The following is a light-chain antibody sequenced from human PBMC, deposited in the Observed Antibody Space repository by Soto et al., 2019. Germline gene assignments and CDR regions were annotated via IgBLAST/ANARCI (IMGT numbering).Light chain of an antibody. Sequence: EIVLTQYPGTLSLSPGERATLSCRASQSVSSSWLAWYQQKPGQAPGLLIYGASSRATGIPARVSGSGSGTDFTLTISRLEPEDFAVYYCQQYGSSPWTFGQVTKVDI. CDR2: GAS. CDR1: QSVSSSW. J-gene: IGKJ1*01. CDR3: QQYGSSPWT. V-gene: IGKV3-20*01.